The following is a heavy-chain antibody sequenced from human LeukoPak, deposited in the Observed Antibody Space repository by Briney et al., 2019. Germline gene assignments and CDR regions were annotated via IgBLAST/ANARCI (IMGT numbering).Heavy chain of an antibody. CDR3: ARSPEYGGNYLDY. J-gene: IGHJ4*02. D-gene: IGHD3-16*01. CDR2: INHSGST. CDR1: GGSFSGYY. Sequence: KSSETLSLTCAVYGGSFSGYYWSWIRQPPGKGLEWIGEINHSGSTNYNPSLKSRVTISVDTSKNQFSLKLSSVTAADTAVYYCARSPEYGGNYLDYWGQGTLVTVSS. V-gene: IGHV4-34*01.